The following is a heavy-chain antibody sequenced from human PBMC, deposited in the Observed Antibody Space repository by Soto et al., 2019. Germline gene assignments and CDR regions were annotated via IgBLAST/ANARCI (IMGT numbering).Heavy chain of an antibody. CDR1: GFTFSSYG. Sequence: PGGSLRLSCAASGFTFSSYGMHWVRQAPGKGLEWVAVIWYDGSNKYYADSVKGRFTISRDNSKNTLYLQMNSLRAEDTAVYYCALSIAARTYYYYYMDVWGKGTTVTVSS. J-gene: IGHJ6*03. V-gene: IGHV3-33*01. D-gene: IGHD6-6*01. CDR3: ALSIAARTYYYYYMDV. CDR2: IWYDGSNK.